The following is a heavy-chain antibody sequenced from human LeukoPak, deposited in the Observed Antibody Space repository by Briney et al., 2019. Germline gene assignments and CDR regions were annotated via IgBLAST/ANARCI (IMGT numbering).Heavy chain of an antibody. J-gene: IGHJ4*02. CDR1: GGSISSSHW. CDR2: IYHTGYT. V-gene: IGHV4-4*02. Sequence: PSETLSLTCAVSGGSISSSHWWTWVRQPPGKGLEWIGEIYHTGYTYYNPSLKSRIIISLDKSKNHFSLELTSVTAADTAVYFCARGSGTYYPFWGQGTLVTVSS. D-gene: IGHD3-10*01. CDR3: ARGSGTYYPF.